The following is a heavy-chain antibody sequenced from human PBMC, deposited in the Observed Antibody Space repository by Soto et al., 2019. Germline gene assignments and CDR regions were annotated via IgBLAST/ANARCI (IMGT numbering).Heavy chain of an antibody. D-gene: IGHD1-1*01. V-gene: IGHV3-30-3*01. CDR2: ISYDGSNK. Sequence: GSLSLSCAAAVFTFSIYAMHWVRQAPGKGLEWVAVISYDGSNKYYADSVKGRFTISRDNSKNTLYLQMNSLRAEDTAVYYCARVSGTTTPFDYWGQGTLVTVSS. CDR1: VFTFSIYA. CDR3: ARVSGTTTPFDY. J-gene: IGHJ4*02.